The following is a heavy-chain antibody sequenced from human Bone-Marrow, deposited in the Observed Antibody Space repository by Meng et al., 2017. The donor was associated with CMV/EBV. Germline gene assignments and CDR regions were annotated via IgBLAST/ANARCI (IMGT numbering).Heavy chain of an antibody. V-gene: IGHV1-2*02. CDR2: INPNSGGT. D-gene: IGHD3-3*01. CDR1: GYTFTGYY. CDR3: ARGRSDYDFWSGYLYYFDY. Sequence: QVQLVQSGXEVKKXXXSVKVSCXASGYTFTGYYMHWVRQAPGQGLEWMGWINPNSGGTNYAQKFQGRVTMTRDTYISTAYMELSRLRSDDTAVYYCARGRSDYDFWSGYLYYFDYWGQGTLVTVAS. J-gene: IGHJ4*02.